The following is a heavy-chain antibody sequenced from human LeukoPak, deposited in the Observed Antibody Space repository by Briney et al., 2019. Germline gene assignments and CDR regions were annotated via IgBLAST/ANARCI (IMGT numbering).Heavy chain of an antibody. V-gene: IGHV3-7*02. CDR1: GFTFSSYW. Sequence: GGSLRLSCAASGFTFSSYWMTWVRQAPGKGLEWVANIRENGNEEYYLASVKGRFTISRDNAKNSLYLQMNSLRVEDTAEYYCAKSDYSNTLGYWGQGTLVTVSS. J-gene: IGHJ4*02. CDR3: AKSDYSNTLGY. CDR2: IRENGNEE. D-gene: IGHD4-11*01.